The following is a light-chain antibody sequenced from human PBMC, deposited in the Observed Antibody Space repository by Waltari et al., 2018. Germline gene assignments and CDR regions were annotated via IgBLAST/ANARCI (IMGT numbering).Light chain of an antibody. Sequence: SYELTQPPSVSVSQGQTATITCYGDELAKQFAYWYHQKPGQAPVVVIYKDTERPSGIPERFSGSSSGTTVTLTINGVQAEDEADYYCQSADSSGTWVFGGGTKLTVL. CDR2: KDT. J-gene: IGLJ3*02. CDR1: ELAKQF. CDR3: QSADSSGTWV. V-gene: IGLV3-25*03.